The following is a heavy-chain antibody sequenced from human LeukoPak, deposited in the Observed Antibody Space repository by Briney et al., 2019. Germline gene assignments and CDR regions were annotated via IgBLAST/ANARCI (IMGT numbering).Heavy chain of an antibody. J-gene: IGHJ4*02. CDR2: IYYSGST. V-gene: IGHV4-39*01. CDR1: GGSISSSSYY. D-gene: IGHD3-3*01. Sequence: KPSETLSLTCTVSGGSISSSSYYWGWIRQPPGKGLEWIGSIYYSGSTYYNPSLKSRVTISVDTSKNQFSLKLSSVTAADTAAYYCARPHDFWSGLHFGYWGQGTLVTVSS. CDR3: ARPHDFWSGLHFGY.